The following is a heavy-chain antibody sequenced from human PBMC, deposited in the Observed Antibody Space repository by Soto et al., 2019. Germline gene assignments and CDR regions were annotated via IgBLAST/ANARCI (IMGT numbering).Heavy chain of an antibody. CDR3: ARQIYDSDTGPNFQYSFDS. J-gene: IGHJ4*02. CDR2: IDPSDSQT. V-gene: IGHV5-10-1*01. D-gene: IGHD3-22*01. CDR1: GYSFAGYW. Sequence: GESLKISCKGSGYSFAGYWITWVRQKPGKGLEWMGRIDPSDSQTYYSPSFRGHVTISVTKSITTVFLQWSSLRASDTAMYYCARQIYDSDTGPNFQYSFDSWGQGAPVTVSS.